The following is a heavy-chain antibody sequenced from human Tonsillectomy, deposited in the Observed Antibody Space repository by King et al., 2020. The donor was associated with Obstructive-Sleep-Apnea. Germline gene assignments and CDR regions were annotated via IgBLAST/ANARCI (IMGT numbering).Heavy chain of an antibody. Sequence: VQLVESGGGVVQPGRSLRLSCAASGFTFSSYAMYWVRQAPGKGLEWVAVISHDASNKYYTDSVKGRFTISRDNSKNTLYLQMNVLRAEDTAVYYCARDRHDYGAYGGSAYYGMDIWGQGTTVTVSS. D-gene: IGHD4-17*01. J-gene: IGHJ6*02. CDR3: ARDRHDYGAYGGSAYYGMDI. CDR2: ISHDASNK. CDR1: GFTFSSYA. V-gene: IGHV3-30-3*01.